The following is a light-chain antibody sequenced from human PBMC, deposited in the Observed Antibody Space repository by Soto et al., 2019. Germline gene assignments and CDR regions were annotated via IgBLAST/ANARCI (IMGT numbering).Light chain of an antibody. CDR2: DTS. Sequence: DIVMTQSPLSLPVTPGETASISCRSSQSLLHSNGYNYLDWYLQKPGQSPQLLIYDTSNRATGIPARFSGSGSGTDFTLTISGLEPADLGVYYCQQRHNWPITFGQGTRLEIK. CDR3: QQRHNWPIT. CDR1: QSLLHSNGYNY. V-gene: IGKV2-28*01. J-gene: IGKJ5*01.